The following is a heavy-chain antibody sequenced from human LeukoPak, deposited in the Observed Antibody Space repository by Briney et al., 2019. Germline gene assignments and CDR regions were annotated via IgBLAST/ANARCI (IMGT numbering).Heavy chain of an antibody. CDR3: GSGYCSGGSCYSQVGHY. J-gene: IGHJ4*02. V-gene: IGHV3-30-3*01. Sequence: GGSLRLSCAASGFTFSSYAMHWVRQAPGKGLEWVAVISYDGSNKYYADSVKGRFTISRDNSKNTLYLQMNSLRAEDTAVYYCGSGYCSGGSCYSQVGHYWGQGTLVTVSS. CDR2: ISYDGSNK. D-gene: IGHD2-15*01. CDR1: GFTFSSYA.